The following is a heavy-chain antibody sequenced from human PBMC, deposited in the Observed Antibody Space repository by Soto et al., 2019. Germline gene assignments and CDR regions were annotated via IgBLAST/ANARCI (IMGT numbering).Heavy chain of an antibody. Sequence: QVQLVQSGAEVKKPGSSVKVSCKASGDTFSSYAISWVRQAPGQGLEWMGGIIPIFGTANYAQKFQDRVTLTADESTSTAYMELSSLRSEDTAVYYCARDGSGYRSRASPMDVWGQGTTVTVSS. D-gene: IGHD3-22*01. V-gene: IGHV1-69*01. CDR2: IIPIFGTA. J-gene: IGHJ6*02. CDR3: ARDGSGYRSRASPMDV. CDR1: GDTFSSYA.